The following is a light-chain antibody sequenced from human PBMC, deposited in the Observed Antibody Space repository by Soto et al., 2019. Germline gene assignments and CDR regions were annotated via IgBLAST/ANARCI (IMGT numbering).Light chain of an antibody. CDR2: AAS. CDR1: QTISND. V-gene: IGKV3-15*01. Sequence: EIVMTQSPATLSVCPGERATLSCMASQTISNDLAWYQQKPGQAPRLLSYAASTRATGIPARFSGSGSGTEFTLTISSLQSEDCAVYYCQQYNNWPYTFGQGTKLEIK. J-gene: IGKJ2*01. CDR3: QQYNNWPYT.